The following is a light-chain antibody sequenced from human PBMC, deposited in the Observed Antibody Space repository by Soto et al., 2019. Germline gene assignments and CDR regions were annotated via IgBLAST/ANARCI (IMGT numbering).Light chain of an antibody. CDR1: SSNIGAGYD. V-gene: IGLV1-40*01. CDR2: GNS. Sequence: QSVLTQPPSVSGAPGQRVTISCTGSSSNIGAGYDVHWYQQLPGTAPKLLIYGNSNRPSEVPDRFSGSKSGTSASLAITGLQAEDEADYYCQSYDSSLSGSHVVFGGGTKLTVL. CDR3: QSYDSSLSGSHVV. J-gene: IGLJ2*01.